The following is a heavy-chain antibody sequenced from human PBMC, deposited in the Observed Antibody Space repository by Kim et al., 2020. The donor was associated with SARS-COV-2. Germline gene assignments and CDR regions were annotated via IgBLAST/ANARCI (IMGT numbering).Heavy chain of an antibody. CDR3: AKDRRGAMVRGVIDY. D-gene: IGHD3-10*01. Sequence: DSVKGRFTISRDNSKNTLYLQMNSLRAEDTAVYYCAKDRRGAMVRGVIDYWGQGTLVTVSS. J-gene: IGHJ4*02. V-gene: IGHV3-23*01.